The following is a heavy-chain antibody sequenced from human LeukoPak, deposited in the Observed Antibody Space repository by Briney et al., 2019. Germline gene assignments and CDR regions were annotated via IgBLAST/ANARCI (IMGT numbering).Heavy chain of an antibody. Sequence: PGGSLRFSCAASGXTFSSYDMHWVRQATGKGLEWVSAIGTAGHTYYQDSVKGGFTISRENAKNSFYLQMNSLRAGDTAVYYCAREMMGPGEAFDIWGQGTMVTVSS. CDR2: IGTAGHT. CDR3: AREMMGPGEAFDI. J-gene: IGHJ3*02. V-gene: IGHV3-13*04. D-gene: IGHD3-16*01. CDR1: GXTFSSYD.